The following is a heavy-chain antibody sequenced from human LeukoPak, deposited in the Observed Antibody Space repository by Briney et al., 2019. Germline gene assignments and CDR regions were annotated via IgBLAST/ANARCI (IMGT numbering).Heavy chain of an antibody. CDR2: IKQDGSEK. Sequence: PGGSLRLSCAASGFTFSSYWMSWVRQAPGKGLEWVANIKQDGSEKYYVDSVKGRFTISRDNAKNPLYLQMNSLRAEDTAVYYCASASESTVTTGYDYWGQGTLVTVSS. CDR1: GFTFSSYW. D-gene: IGHD4-17*01. J-gene: IGHJ4*02. V-gene: IGHV3-7*01. CDR3: ASASESTVTTGYDY.